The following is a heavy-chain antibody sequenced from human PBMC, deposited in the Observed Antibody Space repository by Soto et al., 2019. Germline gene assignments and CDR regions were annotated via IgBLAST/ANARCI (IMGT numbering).Heavy chain of an antibody. Sequence: QVQFMQSGAEVKKPGAAVKVSCKASGDTFTSFAVHWVRQAPGQRLEWMGWINTDNGHTKYSHKFQGRVTISRDTSATAAYMELNGLRPEDTAVYFCVSPLRGVDYYGMDVWGQGTTVTVSS. J-gene: IGHJ6*02. CDR3: VSPLRGVDYYGMDV. D-gene: IGHD2-15*01. CDR2: INTDNGHT. CDR1: GDTFTSFA. V-gene: IGHV1-3*04.